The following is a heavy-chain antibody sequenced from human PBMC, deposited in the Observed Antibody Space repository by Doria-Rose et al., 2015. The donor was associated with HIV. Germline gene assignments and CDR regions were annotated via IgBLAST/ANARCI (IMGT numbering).Heavy chain of an antibody. CDR1: GVSLSSPGMG. CDR3: ARIKSSRWYHKYYFDF. Sequence: QVQLVQSGPVLVKPTETLTLTCTVSGVSLSSPGMGVSWIRQPPGKALEWLANTFSDDERSYKTSLKSRLTISRGTSKSQVVLTVTDMDPVDTATYYCARIKSSRWYHKYYFDFWGQGTLVIVSA. V-gene: IGHV2-26*01. J-gene: IGHJ4*02. CDR2: TFSDDER. D-gene: IGHD6-13*01.